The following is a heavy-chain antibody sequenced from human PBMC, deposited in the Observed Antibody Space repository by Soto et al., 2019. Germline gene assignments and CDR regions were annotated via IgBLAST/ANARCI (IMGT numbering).Heavy chain of an antibody. D-gene: IGHD3-3*01. Sequence: SVKVSCKASGGTFSSYAISWVRQAPGQGLEWMGGIIPIFGTANYAQKFQGRVTITADESTSTAYMELSSLRSEDTAVYYCAGDQTTPQRITIFGVAMGKSYYYYYGMDVWGQGTTVTVSS. V-gene: IGHV1-69*13. J-gene: IGHJ6*02. CDR3: AGDQTTPQRITIFGVAMGKSYYYYYGMDV. CDR1: GGTFSSYA. CDR2: IIPIFGTA.